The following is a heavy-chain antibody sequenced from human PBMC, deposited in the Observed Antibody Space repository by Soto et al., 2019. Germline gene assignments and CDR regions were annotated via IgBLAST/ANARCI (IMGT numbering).Heavy chain of an antibody. CDR2: ISAYNGNT. V-gene: IGHV1-18*01. D-gene: IGHD3-9*01. J-gene: IGHJ6*03. Sequence: QVQLVQSGAEVKKPGASVKVSCKASGYTFTSYGIIWVRQAPGQGLEWMGWISAYNGNTNYAQKLQGRVTMTTDTSTSTAYRGLRSLRCDDTAWYYCARDGPVPSLTGYYSHYYYYYMDVWGKGTTVTVSS. CDR3: ARDGPVPSLTGYYSHYYYYYMDV. CDR1: GYTFTSYG.